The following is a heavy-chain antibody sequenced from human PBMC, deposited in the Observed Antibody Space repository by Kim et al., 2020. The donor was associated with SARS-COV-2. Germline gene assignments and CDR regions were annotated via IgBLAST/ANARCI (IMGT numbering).Heavy chain of an antibody. D-gene: IGHD3-10*01. Sequence: GGSLRLSCAASGFTFSSYAMSWVRQAPGKGLEWVSVIYSGGSSTYYADSVKGRFTISRDNSKNTLYLQMNSLRAEDTAVYYCAKGGSPLRYYYGSGSPYYFDYWGQGTLVTVSS. CDR2: IYSGGSST. J-gene: IGHJ4*02. CDR3: AKGGSPLRYYYGSGSPYYFDY. V-gene: IGHV3-23*03. CDR1: GFTFSSYA.